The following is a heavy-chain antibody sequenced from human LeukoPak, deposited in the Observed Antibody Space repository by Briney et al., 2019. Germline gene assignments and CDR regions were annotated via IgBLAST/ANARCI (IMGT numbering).Heavy chain of an antibody. V-gene: IGHV4-31*03. CDR1: GGSISSGGYY. CDR3: ARDSHSGYPYYYMDV. J-gene: IGHJ6*03. Sequence: KPSQTLSLTCTVSGGSISSGGYYWSWIRQHPGKALEWIGYIYYSGSTYYNPSLKSRVTISVDTSKNQFSLKLSSVTAADTAVYYCARDSHSGYPYYYMDVWGKGTTVTVSS. CDR2: IYYSGST. D-gene: IGHD3-22*01.